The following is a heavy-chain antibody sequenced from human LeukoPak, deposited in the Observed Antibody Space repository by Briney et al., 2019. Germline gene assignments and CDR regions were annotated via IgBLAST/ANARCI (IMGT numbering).Heavy chain of an antibody. CDR1: GYTFTSYV. Sequence: ASVKVSCKASGYTFTSYVMHWVRQAPGQRLEWMGWINAGNGNTKYSQKFQGRVTITRDTSASTAYMELSSLRSEDTAVYYCARESVAVARENGFDPWGQGTLVTVSS. CDR2: INAGNGNT. D-gene: IGHD6-19*01. CDR3: ARESVAVARENGFDP. J-gene: IGHJ5*02. V-gene: IGHV1-3*01.